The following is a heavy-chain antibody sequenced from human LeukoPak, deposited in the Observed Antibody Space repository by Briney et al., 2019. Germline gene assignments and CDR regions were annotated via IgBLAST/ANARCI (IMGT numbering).Heavy chain of an antibody. CDR1: GYTFTSYY. D-gene: IGHD2-21*01. V-gene: IGHV1-18*04. J-gene: IGHJ4*02. CDR3: ARDQSISFDY. CDR2: IIPILGIA. Sequence: ASVKVSCKASGYTFTSYYMHWVRRAPGQGLEWMGRIIPILGIANYAQKLQGRVTMTTDTSTSTAYMELRSLRSDDTAVYYCARDQSISFDYWGQGTLVTVSS.